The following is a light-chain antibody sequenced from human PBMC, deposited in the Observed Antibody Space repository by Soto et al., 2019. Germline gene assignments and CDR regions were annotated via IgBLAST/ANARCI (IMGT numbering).Light chain of an antibody. J-gene: IGKJ4*01. CDR3: QQYGRTPLT. V-gene: IGKV3-20*01. CDR2: DAS. CDR1: QSVSRNY. Sequence: EIVLTQSPGTLSLSPGERASLSCRASQSVSRNYVAWYHYKPGQAPRLLIYDASTRATGIPDRFSGSWSGADFTLTISRLEPEDFAVYFCQQYGRTPLTFGGGSKVEIK.